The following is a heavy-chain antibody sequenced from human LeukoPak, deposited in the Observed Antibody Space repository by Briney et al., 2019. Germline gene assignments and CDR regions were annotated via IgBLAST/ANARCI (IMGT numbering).Heavy chain of an antibody. J-gene: IGHJ6*02. D-gene: IGHD6-19*01. CDR2: LNPNSGNT. Sequence: ASVKASYKASGYPVTSFDINWGPQATRQGLGWWGWLNPNSGNTGYAQKFQGRVTMTRNTSISTAYMELSSLRSEDTAVYYCARRETSGWTLYYYYGMDVWGQGTTVTVSS. CDR1: GYPVTSFD. V-gene: IGHV1-8*01. CDR3: ARRETSGWTLYYYYGMDV.